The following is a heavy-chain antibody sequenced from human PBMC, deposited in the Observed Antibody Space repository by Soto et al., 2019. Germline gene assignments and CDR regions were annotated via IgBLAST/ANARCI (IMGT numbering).Heavy chain of an antibody. V-gene: IGHV1-2*04. CDR3: ARGLRFLEWLLKRAPDAFDI. J-gene: IGHJ3*02. CDR2: INPNSGGT. CDR1: GYTFTGYY. Sequence: ASVKVSCKASGYTFTGYYMHWVRQAPGQGLEWMGWINPNSGGTNYAQKFQGWVTMTRDTSISTAYMELSRLRSDATAVYYCARGLRFLEWLLKRAPDAFDIWGQGTMVTVSS. D-gene: IGHD3-3*01.